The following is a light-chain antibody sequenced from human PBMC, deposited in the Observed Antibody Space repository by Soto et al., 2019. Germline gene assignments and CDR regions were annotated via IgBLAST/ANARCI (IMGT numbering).Light chain of an antibody. J-gene: IGKJ1*01. CDR2: GAS. V-gene: IGKV3-15*01. CDR3: QQYSSWSRT. Sequence: EIVLTQCPAALSVAPGERVTLSCRASQSVDINLAWYQQKPGQAPRLLIYGASTRATDMPGRFSGRGAGAEFNLTISSLQSEDFAVYQCQQYSSWSRTFGQGTKVDIK. CDR1: QSVDIN.